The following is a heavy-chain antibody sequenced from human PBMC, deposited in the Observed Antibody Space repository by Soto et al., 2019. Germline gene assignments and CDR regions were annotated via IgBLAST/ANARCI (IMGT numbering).Heavy chain of an antibody. CDR1: GFTFSNYA. V-gene: IGHV3-23*01. D-gene: IGHD6-19*01. CDR3: AKEGTSGLYYFDY. CDR2: ISGSGDTS. Sequence: PGGSLRLSCAASGFTFSNYAISWVRQAPGKGLEWVSIISGSGDTSYYADSVKGWFTISRDNSRNTLYLQLNSLRAEDSAKYYCAKEGTSGLYYFDYWGPGTLVTVSS. J-gene: IGHJ4*02.